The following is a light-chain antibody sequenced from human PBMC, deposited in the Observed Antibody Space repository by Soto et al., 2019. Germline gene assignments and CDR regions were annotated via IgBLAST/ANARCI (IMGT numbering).Light chain of an antibody. CDR1: SSDVGGYNY. CDR3: RPNAGRIGV. V-gene: IGLV2-8*01. Sequence: QSALTQPPSASGSPGQSVTISCTGTSSDVGGYNYVSWYQQHPGKAPKLMIYEVSKRPSGVPDRFSGSKSGNTASLTVSGLQAEGEAYYFLRPNAGRIGVFGGGTKVTVL. CDR2: EVS. J-gene: IGLJ2*01.